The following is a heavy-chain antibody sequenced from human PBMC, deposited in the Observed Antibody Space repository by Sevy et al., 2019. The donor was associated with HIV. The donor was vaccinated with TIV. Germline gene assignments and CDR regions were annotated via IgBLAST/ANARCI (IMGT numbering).Heavy chain of an antibody. CDR3: AKETWGLFDP. J-gene: IGHJ5*02. Sequence: GGSLRLSCAASGFTFSGYAMSWVRQAPGKGLEWVSLITGSGSKTYYADSVKGRFTISRDNSKNTVNPQMNSLRVEDTAIYYCAKETWGLFDPWGQGILVTVSS. V-gene: IGHV3-23*01. D-gene: IGHD7-27*01. CDR1: GFTFSGYA. CDR2: ITGSGSKT.